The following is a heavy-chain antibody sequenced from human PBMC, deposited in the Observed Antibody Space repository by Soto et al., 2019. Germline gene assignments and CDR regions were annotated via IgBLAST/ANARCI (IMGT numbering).Heavy chain of an antibody. CDR2: ISWNSGSI. CDR1: GFTFDDYA. J-gene: IGHJ3*02. Sequence: GGSLRLSCAASGFTFDDYAMHWVRQAPGKGLEWVSGISWNSGSIGYADSVKGRFTISRDNAKNSLYLQMNSLRAEDTALYYCAKDIGDEGEYGAFDIWGQGTMVTV. CDR3: AKDIGDEGEYGAFDI. D-gene: IGHD1-26*01. V-gene: IGHV3-9*01.